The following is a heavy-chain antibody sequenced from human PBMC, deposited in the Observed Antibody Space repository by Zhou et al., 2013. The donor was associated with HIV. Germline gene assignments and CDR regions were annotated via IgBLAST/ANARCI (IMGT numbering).Heavy chain of an antibody. CDR2: VIPVFGKA. D-gene: IGHD3-10*01. CDR3: ARSSYTTSWHIGGHVGNYYRMDV. V-gene: IGHV1-69*05. CDR1: GGTFNNYD. J-gene: IGHJ6*04. Sequence: QVQLVQSGAEVKKPGSSVMVSCKASGGTFNNYDISWVRQAPGQGPEWMGGVIPVFGKATYAQKFQGRVTITTDKSTTTSYMNLGGLRSDDTAVYYCARSSYTTSWHIGGHVGNYYRMDVWGKGTTVIVSS.